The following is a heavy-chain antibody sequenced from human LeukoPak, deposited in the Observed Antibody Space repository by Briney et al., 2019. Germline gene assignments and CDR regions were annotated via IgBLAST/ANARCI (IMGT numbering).Heavy chain of an antibody. Sequence: SETLSLTCTVSGYSISSGYYWGWIRQPPGKGLEWIGSIYHSGNTYYNPSLKSRVTISVDTSKNQLSLKLSSVTAADTAVYYCARRFCSSTSCYLDVWGKGTTVTVSS. CDR2: IYHSGNT. CDR1: GYSISSGYY. CDR3: ARRFCSSTSCYLDV. D-gene: IGHD2-2*01. V-gene: IGHV4-38-2*02. J-gene: IGHJ6*03.